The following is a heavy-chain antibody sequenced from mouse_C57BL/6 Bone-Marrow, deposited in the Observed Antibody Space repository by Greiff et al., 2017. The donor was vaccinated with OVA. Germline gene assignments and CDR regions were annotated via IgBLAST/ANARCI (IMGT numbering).Heavy chain of an antibody. D-gene: IGHD1-1*01. CDR1: GFNIKDDY. V-gene: IGHV14-4*01. Sequence: EVQLKQSGAELVRPGASVKLSCTASGFNIKDDYMHWVKQRPEQGLEWIGWIDPENGDTEYASKFQGKATITADTSSNTAYLQLSSLTSEDTAVYYCTTWGTTVVAWGQGTTLTVSS. CDR2: IDPENGDT. CDR3: TTWGTTVVA. J-gene: IGHJ2*01.